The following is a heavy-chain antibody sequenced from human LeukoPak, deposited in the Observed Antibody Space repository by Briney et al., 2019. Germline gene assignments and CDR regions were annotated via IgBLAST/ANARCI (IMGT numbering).Heavy chain of an antibody. V-gene: IGHV3-48*02. Sequence: TGGSLRLSCEASGFTFSAYAMNWVRQAPGKGLDWVALISSSGGTMYYADSVKGRFSISRDSAKNSLYLQMNSLRDEDTAVYYCARAVTAVTRGGLVFDYWGQGTLVTVSS. CDR3: ARAVTAVTRGGLVFDY. CDR2: ISSSGGTM. CDR1: GFTFSAYA. J-gene: IGHJ4*02. D-gene: IGHD4-17*01.